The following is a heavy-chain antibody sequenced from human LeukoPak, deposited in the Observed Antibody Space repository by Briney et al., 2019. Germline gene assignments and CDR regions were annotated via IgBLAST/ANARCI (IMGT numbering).Heavy chain of an antibody. V-gene: IGHV3-21*01. CDR1: GFTFSSCS. CDR2: ISSSSSYI. J-gene: IGHJ6*03. CDR3: AREAFYYGSSGHSLHYYYYMDV. Sequence: PGGSLRLSCAASGFTFSSCSMNWVRQAPGKGLEWVSSISSSSSYIYYADSVKGRFTISRDNAMNSLSLQMNSLRAEDTAVYYCAREAFYYGSSGHSLHYYYYMDVWGKGTTVTVSS. D-gene: IGHD3-22*01.